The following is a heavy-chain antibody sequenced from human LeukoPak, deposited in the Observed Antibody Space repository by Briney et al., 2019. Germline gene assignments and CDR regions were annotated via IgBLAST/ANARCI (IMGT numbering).Heavy chain of an antibody. CDR3: TRKGTVTTPFDY. Sequence: SQTLSLTCAISGDSVSSNSAAWNWVRQSPSSGLEWLGRTFYRSKWFTDYAVSVKSRITINADTSKNQFSLQLDSVTPEDTAVYYCTRKGTVTTPFDYRGQGILVTVSS. CDR1: GDSVSSNSAA. CDR2: TFYRSKWFT. J-gene: IGHJ4*02. D-gene: IGHD4-11*01. V-gene: IGHV6-1*01.